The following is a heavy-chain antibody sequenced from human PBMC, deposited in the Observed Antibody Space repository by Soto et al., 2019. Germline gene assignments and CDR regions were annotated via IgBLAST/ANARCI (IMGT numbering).Heavy chain of an antibody. V-gene: IGHV3-53*01. D-gene: IGHD3-10*01. CDR1: GFDVSSNY. Sequence: GGSLRLSCAASGFDVSSNYMTWVRQAPGKGLEWVSASYSGGNTYYADSVKGRFTSSRDNFQNTLYLQMNSLTAEDTAVYYCTRGYGAGSYFSDHWGQGTLVTVSS. J-gene: IGHJ5*02. CDR2: SYSGGNT. CDR3: TRGYGAGSYFSDH.